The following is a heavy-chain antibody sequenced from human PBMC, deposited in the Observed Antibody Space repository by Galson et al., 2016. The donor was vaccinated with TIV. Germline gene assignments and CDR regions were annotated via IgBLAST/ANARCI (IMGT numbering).Heavy chain of an antibody. V-gene: IGHV1-58*02. CDR1: GFMFTSSA. J-gene: IGHJ4*02. CDR3: AAGHWYSGSSSQKRFYFDY. CDR2: IVVGSGDT. Sequence: SVKVSCKASGFMFTSSATQWVRQARGERLEWIGWIVVGSGDTDHAQKFQERVTFIRDMSTRTVYMELRSLRSEDTAVYYCAAGHWYSGSSSQKRFYFDYWSQGTLVTVSS. D-gene: IGHD1-26*01.